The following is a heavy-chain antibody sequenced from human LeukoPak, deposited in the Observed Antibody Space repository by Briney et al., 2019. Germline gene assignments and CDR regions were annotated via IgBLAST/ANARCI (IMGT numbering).Heavy chain of an antibody. V-gene: IGHV1-8*01. CDR1: GYTFTSYD. J-gene: IGHJ4*02. D-gene: IGHD2-2*01. CDR2: MNPNSGNT. CDR3: ARGGRYCSSTSCYAIDY. Sequence: ASVKVSCKASGYTFTSYDINWVRQATGQGLEWMGWMNPNSGNTGYAQKLQGRVTMTRNTSISTAYMELSSLRSEDTAVYYCARGGRYCSSTSCYAIDYWGQGTLVTVSS.